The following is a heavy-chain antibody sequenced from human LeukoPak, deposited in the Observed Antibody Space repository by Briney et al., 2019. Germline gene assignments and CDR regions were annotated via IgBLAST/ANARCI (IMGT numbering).Heavy chain of an antibody. V-gene: IGHV3-15*01. CDR2: IKSKTDGGTT. CDR3: PTGYCSRTSCYYFDY. D-gene: IGHD2-2*01. Sequence: KPGGSLRLSCAASGFTFSNAWMSWVRQAPGKGLEGVGRIKSKTDGGTTDYAAPVKGRFTISRDDSKNTLYLQMNSLKTEDTAVYYCPTGYCSRTSCYYFDYWGQGTLVTVSS. CDR1: GFTFSNAW. J-gene: IGHJ4*02.